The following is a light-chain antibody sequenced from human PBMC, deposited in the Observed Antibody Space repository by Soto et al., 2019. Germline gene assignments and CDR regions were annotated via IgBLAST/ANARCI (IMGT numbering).Light chain of an antibody. V-gene: IGLV2-14*01. CDR1: SSDVGGYNY. Sequence: QSALTQPASVSGSPGQSITISCTGTSSDVGGYNYVSWYQQHPGKAPKLMIYDVSTRPSGVSNRFSGSKSGNTASLTISGLQAEDEADYYCSSYTSSSTVAFGGGTQLTVL. CDR2: DVS. J-gene: IGLJ2*01. CDR3: SSYTSSSTVA.